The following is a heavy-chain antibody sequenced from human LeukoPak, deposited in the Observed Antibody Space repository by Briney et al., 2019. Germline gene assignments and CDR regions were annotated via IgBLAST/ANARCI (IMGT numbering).Heavy chain of an antibody. Sequence: VASVKVSCKASGGTFSSYAISWVRQAPGQGLEWMGGIIPIFGTANYAQKFQGRVTITTDESTSTAYMELSSLRSEDTAVYYCARVFSVFGVAPGWFDPWGQGTLVTVSS. CDR3: ARVFSVFGVAPGWFDP. D-gene: IGHD3-3*01. J-gene: IGHJ5*02. CDR1: GGTFSSYA. V-gene: IGHV1-69*05. CDR2: IIPIFGTA.